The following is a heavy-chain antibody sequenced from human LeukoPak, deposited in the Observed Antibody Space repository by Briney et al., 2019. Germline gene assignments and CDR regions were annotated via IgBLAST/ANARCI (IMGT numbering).Heavy chain of an antibody. J-gene: IGHJ3*02. CDR2: ISGSGGST. CDR3: AKDIGLKGAFDI. CDR1: GFTFSSNA. V-gene: IGHV3-23*01. D-gene: IGHD1-26*01. Sequence: GGSLRLSCAASGFTFSSNAMSWVRQAPGKGLEWVSAISGSGGSTYYADSVKGRFTISRDNSKNTLYLQINSLRAEDTAVYYCAKDIGLKGAFDIWGQGTMVTVSS.